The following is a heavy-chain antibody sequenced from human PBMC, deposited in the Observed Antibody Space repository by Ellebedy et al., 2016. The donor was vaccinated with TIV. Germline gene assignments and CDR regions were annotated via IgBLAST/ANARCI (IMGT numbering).Heavy chain of an antibody. Sequence: ASVKVSXXVSGYTLTELSMHWVRQAPGKGLEWMGGFDPEDGETIYAQKFQGRVTMTEDTSTDTAYMELSSLRSEDTAVYYCATMYGRWVGFDYYYYGMDVWGQGTTVTVSS. D-gene: IGHD3-10*02. CDR2: FDPEDGET. CDR3: ATMYGRWVGFDYYYYGMDV. J-gene: IGHJ6*02. CDR1: GYTLTELS. V-gene: IGHV1-24*01.